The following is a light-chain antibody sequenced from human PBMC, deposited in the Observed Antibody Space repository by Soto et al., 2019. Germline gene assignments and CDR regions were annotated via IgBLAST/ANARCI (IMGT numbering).Light chain of an antibody. CDR1: RSISVW. J-gene: IGKJ1*01. V-gene: IGKV1-5*03. Sequence: DIQMTQSPSTLSASVGDRVTITCRASRSISVWLAWYQQKPGKAPKLLIYKASTLNSGVPSRFSGSGSGTEFTLTISSLQPDDFATYYCQQYSSYSCTFGQGTKVEIK. CDR3: QQYSSYSCT. CDR2: KAS.